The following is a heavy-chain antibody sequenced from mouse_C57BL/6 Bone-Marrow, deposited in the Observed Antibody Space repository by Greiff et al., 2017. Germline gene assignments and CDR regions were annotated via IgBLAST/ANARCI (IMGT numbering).Heavy chain of an antibody. CDR1: GYTFTSYW. CDR3: ARRELYWYFDV. J-gene: IGHJ1*03. CDR2: IHPNSGST. V-gene: IGHV1-64*01. Sequence: QVQLQQPGAELVKPGASVKLSCKASGYTFTSYWIHWVKQRPGQGLEWIGMIHPNSGSTNYNEKFKSKATLTVDKSSSTAYMQLSSLTSEDSAVYYCARRELYWYFDVWGTGTTVTVSS.